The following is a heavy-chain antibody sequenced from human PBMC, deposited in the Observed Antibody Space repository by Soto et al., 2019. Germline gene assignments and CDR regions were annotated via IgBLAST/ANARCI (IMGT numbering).Heavy chain of an antibody. CDR1: GFTFSSYA. D-gene: IGHD2-2*01. CDR3: ARVRYCSSTSCYDAFDI. CDR2: ISYDGSNK. V-gene: IGHV3-30-3*01. Sequence: QVQLVESGGGVVQPGRSLRLSCAASGFTFSSYAMHWVRQAPGKGLEWVAVISYDGSNKYYADSVKGRFTSSRDNSKNTLYLQMNSLRAEDTAVYYCARVRYCSSTSCYDAFDIWGQRTMVTVSS. J-gene: IGHJ3*02.